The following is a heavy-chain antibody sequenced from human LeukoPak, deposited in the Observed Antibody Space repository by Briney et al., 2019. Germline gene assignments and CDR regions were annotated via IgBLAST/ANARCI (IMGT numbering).Heavy chain of an antibody. J-gene: IGHJ6*04. CDR3: AKSTRAVRAMMDV. V-gene: IGHV3-21*01. Sequence: GGSLRLSCAASGFTFSSYEMNWVRQAPGKGLERVSSISSRSTYIYHADSVKGRFTISRDNAKNSLFLQMNSLRAEDTAVYFCAKSTRAVRAMMDVWGKGTTVTVSS. CDR1: GFTFSSYE. D-gene: IGHD2-2*01. CDR2: ISSRSTYI.